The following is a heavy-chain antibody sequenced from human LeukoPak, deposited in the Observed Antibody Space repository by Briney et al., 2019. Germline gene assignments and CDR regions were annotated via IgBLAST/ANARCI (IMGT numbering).Heavy chain of an antibody. CDR2: TRSKANSYTT. Sequence: PGGSLRLSCATSGFTLSDHYMYWVRQAPGKGREWVARTRSKANSYTTKYAASVKGRFTISRDDSKNSLNLQMNSLKTEDRAVYYRTGARGTYRQFDYWGQGTLLTVSS. J-gene: IGHJ4*02. D-gene: IGHD3-16*02. CDR3: TGARGTYRQFDY. CDR1: GFTLSDHY. V-gene: IGHV3-72*01.